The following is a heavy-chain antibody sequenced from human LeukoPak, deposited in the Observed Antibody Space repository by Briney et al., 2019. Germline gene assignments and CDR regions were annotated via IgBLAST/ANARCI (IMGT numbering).Heavy chain of an antibody. CDR2: IKQNGREK. D-gene: IGHD1-14*01. J-gene: IGHJ4*02. Sequence: GGSLRLSCAASGFTFSSYWMNWVRQAPGKGLEWVANIKQNGREKYHVDSVKGRFTISRDNAKNSLYLQMNSLKIEDTAVYYCTRLGIEPRDFDNWGQGTLVTVSS. CDR3: TRLGIEPRDFDN. V-gene: IGHV3-7*03. CDR1: GFTFSSYW.